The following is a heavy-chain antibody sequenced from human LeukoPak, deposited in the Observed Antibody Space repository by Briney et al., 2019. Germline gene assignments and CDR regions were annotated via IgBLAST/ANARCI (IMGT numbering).Heavy chain of an antibody. D-gene: IGHD3-16*02. V-gene: IGHV3-23*01. CDR3: AKGKDVWGSYRTEFDF. CDR2: ISGSGNNR. CDR1: GLRFSSYA. Sequence: GGSLRLSCAASGLRFSSYAMSWVRQAPGKGLEWVSVISGSGNNRYYADSVKGRFTISRDNSKNTLYLQMNSLRAEDTAVYYCAKGKDVWGSYRTEFDFWGQGTLVTVSS. J-gene: IGHJ4*02.